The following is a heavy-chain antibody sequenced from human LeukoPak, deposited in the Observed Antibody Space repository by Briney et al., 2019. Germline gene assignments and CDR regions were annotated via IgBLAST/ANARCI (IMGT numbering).Heavy chain of an antibody. Sequence: SETLSLTCTVSGGSISSHYWSWIRQPPGKGLEWIGYIYYSGSTNYNPSLKSRVTISVDTSKNQFSLELSSVTAADTAVYYCARGGDGYPYHFDYWGQGTLATVSS. J-gene: IGHJ4*02. CDR3: ARGGDGYPYHFDY. CDR2: IYYSGST. V-gene: IGHV4-59*11. CDR1: GGSISSHY. D-gene: IGHD5-24*01.